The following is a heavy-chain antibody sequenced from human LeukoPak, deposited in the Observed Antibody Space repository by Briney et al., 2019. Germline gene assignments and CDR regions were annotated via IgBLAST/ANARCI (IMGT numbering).Heavy chain of an antibody. CDR2: ISSRGNTI. Sequence: PGGSLRLSCAASGFTFSSYEMNWVRQAPGKGLEWVSYISSRGNTIYYADSVKGRFTISRDNSKNTLYLQMNSLRAEGTALYYCAKGTMIVVADAFDIWGQGTMVTVSS. CDR3: AKGTMIVVADAFDI. CDR1: GFTFSSYE. J-gene: IGHJ3*02. D-gene: IGHD3-22*01. V-gene: IGHV3-48*03.